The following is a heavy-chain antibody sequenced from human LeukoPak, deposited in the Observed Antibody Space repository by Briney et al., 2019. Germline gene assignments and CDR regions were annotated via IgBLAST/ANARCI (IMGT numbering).Heavy chain of an antibody. Sequence: GGSLRLSCAASGFTFSSYAMHWVRQAPGKGLEWGAVISYDGSNKYYADSVKGRFTISRDNSKNTLYLQMNSLRAEDTAVYYCARVRDDYGDHTDAFDIWGQGTMVTVSS. D-gene: IGHD4-17*01. CDR1: GFTFSSYA. J-gene: IGHJ3*02. CDR3: ARVRDDYGDHTDAFDI. CDR2: ISYDGSNK. V-gene: IGHV3-30*04.